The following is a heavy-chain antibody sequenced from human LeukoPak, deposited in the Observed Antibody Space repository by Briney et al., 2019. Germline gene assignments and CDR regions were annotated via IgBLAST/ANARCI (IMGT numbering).Heavy chain of an antibody. Sequence: GGSLRLSCVVSGFPFSTGWMSWVRQAPGKGLDWVGRMKSEKDGGTIDYAAPVKGRFSISRDDSKKTLYLQMNSLKTEDTAVYYCTTGSAYSGLDHWGQGTQVTVSS. CDR2: MKSEKDGGTI. D-gene: IGHD6-25*01. CDR3: TTGSAYSGLDH. J-gene: IGHJ4*02. CDR1: GFPFSTGW. V-gene: IGHV3-15*01.